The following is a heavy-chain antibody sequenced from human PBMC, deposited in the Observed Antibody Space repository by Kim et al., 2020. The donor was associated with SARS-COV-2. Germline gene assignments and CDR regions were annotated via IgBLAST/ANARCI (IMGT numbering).Heavy chain of an antibody. CDR2: ISWNSGSI. J-gene: IGHJ3*02. Sequence: GGSLRLSCAASGFTFDDYAMHWVRQAPGKGLEWVSGISWNSGSIGYADSVKGRFTISRDNAKNSLYLQMNSLRAEDTALYYCAKGGGQQLVVNAFDIWGQGTMVTVSS. CDR1: GFTFDDYA. CDR3: AKGGGQQLVVNAFDI. D-gene: IGHD6-13*01. V-gene: IGHV3-9*01.